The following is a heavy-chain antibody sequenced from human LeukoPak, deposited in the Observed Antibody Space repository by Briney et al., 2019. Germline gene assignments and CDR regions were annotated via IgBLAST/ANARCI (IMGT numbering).Heavy chain of an antibody. CDR3: AKTYYYDSSGYYYYYYGMDV. J-gene: IGHJ6*02. Sequence: GGSLRLSCAASGFTFSSYAMSWVRQAPGKGLEWVSAISGSGGSTYYADPVKGRFTISRDNSKNTLYLQVNSLRAEDTAVYYCAKTYYYDSSGYYYYYYGMDVWGQGTTVTVSS. V-gene: IGHV3-23*01. D-gene: IGHD3-22*01. CDR2: ISGSGGST. CDR1: GFTFSSYA.